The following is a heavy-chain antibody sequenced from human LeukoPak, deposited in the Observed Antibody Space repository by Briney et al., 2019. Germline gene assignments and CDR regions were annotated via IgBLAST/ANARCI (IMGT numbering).Heavy chain of an antibody. V-gene: IGHV3-23*01. Sequence: GGSLRLSCAASGFTFTSYAISWVRQAPGKGLEWVSGISAVGGTTYYADSVKGRFTVSRDNSKNTVYLQMLSLRADDTAVYYCARGSMVREGFDCWGQGTQVTISS. CDR1: GFTFTSYA. CDR2: ISAVGGTT. CDR3: ARGSMVREGFDC. D-gene: IGHD3-10*01. J-gene: IGHJ4*02.